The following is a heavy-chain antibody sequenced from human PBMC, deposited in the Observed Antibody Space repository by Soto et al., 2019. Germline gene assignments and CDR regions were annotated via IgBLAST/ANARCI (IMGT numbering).Heavy chain of an antibody. J-gene: IGHJ3*02. Sequence: QVQLQESGPGLVKPSQTLSLTCTVSGDSINNGDCYWSWLRQLPGKGLEWIGYIYYSGTKYYNPSLKSRVSMSVDTSKNQFSLNLTSVTAADTALYYCAREKEDASGDYNAFDIWGQGTVVTVSS. CDR2: IYYSGTK. D-gene: IGHD4-17*01. CDR3: AREKEDASGDYNAFDI. V-gene: IGHV4-31*03. CDR1: GDSINNGDCY.